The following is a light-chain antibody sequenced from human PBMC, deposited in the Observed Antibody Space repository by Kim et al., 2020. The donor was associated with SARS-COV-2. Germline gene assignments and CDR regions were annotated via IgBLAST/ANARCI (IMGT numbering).Light chain of an antibody. V-gene: IGKV1-12*01. Sequence: SVGDRVTITCRASQGISSGLAWYQQKPGKAPKLLIYAASSLQSGVPSRFSGSGSGTDFTLTISSLQPEDFATYYCQQANSFLALTFGGGTKVDIK. CDR3: QQANSFLALT. CDR1: QGISSG. CDR2: AAS. J-gene: IGKJ4*01.